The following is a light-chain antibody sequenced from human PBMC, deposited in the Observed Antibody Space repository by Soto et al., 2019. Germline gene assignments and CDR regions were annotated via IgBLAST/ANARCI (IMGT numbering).Light chain of an antibody. CDR2: DVF. Sequence: QSALTQPASVSGSPGQTITISCTGTSSDVGAYDLVSWYQQHPGKVPKLLIYDVFNRPSGVSNRFSGSRSDNTASLTISGLQAEDEADYYCSSYTSSSTLVFGTGTKLTVL. CDR3: SSYTSSSTLV. CDR1: SSDVGAYDL. V-gene: IGLV2-14*01. J-gene: IGLJ1*01.